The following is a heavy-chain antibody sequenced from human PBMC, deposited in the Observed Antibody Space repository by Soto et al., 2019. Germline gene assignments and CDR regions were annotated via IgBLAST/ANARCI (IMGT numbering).Heavy chain of an antibody. V-gene: IGHV1-8*01. CDR1: GYTFTRYD. J-gene: IGHJ4*02. CDR2: MNPNNGNT. D-gene: IGHD4-17*01. CDR3: AKGFDYGDPSFDY. Sequence: QVQLVQSGAEVKKPGASVKVSCKASGYTFTRYDINWVRQATGQGLEWMGWMNPNNGNTGYAQKFRGRVTMTRNTSISTACMELSSLRSEDSAVYYCAKGFDYGDPSFDYWGQGTLVTVSS.